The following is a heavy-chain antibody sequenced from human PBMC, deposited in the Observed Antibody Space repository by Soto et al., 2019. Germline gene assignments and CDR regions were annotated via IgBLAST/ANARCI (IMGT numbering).Heavy chain of an antibody. CDR3: TLTPRDVFDI. J-gene: IGHJ3*02. CDR1: GFTFSGSA. V-gene: IGHV3-73*01. CDR2: IRSKANSYAT. Sequence: GGSLRLSCAASGFTFSGSAMHWVRQASGKGLEWVGRIRSKANSYATAYAASVKGRFTISRDDSKNTAYLQMNSLKTEDTAVYYCTLTPRDVFDIRAQRTMDTGSS. D-gene: IGHD2-21*01.